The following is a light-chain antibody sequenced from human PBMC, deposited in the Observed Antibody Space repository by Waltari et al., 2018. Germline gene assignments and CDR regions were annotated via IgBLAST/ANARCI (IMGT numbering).Light chain of an antibody. V-gene: IGLV2-23*03. CDR1: SSDVGSYNL. Sequence: QSALTQSASVSGSPGQSITISCTGTSSDVGSYNLVSWYQQHPGKAPKLMIYEGSKRPSGVSKRFSGSKSGNTASLTISGLQAEDEADYYCCSYAGSSTFRVFGGGTKLTVL. CDR2: EGS. J-gene: IGLJ3*02. CDR3: CSYAGSSTFRV.